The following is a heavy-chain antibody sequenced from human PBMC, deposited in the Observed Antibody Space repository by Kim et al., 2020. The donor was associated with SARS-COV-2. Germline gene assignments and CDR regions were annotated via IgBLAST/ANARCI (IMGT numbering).Heavy chain of an antibody. CDR2: IKQDGSEK. CDR3: ARDPGYYGSGSPFDY. D-gene: IGHD3-10*01. V-gene: IGHV3-7*01. J-gene: IGHJ4*02. CDR1: GFTFSNYW. Sequence: GGSLRLSCAASGFTFSNYWMSWVRQAPGKGLEWVANIKQDGSEKYYVDSVKGRFTISRDNAKNSLFLQMNSLRAEDTALYYCARDPGYYGSGSPFDYWGQGTLVTVSS.